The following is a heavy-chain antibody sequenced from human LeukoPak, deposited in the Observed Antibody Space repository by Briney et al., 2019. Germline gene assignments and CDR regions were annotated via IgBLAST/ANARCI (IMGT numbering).Heavy chain of an antibody. Sequence: SETLSPTCTVSGGSISSSSYYWGWIRQPPGKGLEWIGSIYYSGSTYYNPSLKSRVTISVDTSKNQFSLKLSSVTAADTAVYYCARAVPARLAYFDYWGQGTLVTVSS. J-gene: IGHJ4*02. V-gene: IGHV4-39*01. CDR2: IYYSGST. CDR1: GGSISSSSYY. D-gene: IGHD6-19*01. CDR3: ARAVPARLAYFDY.